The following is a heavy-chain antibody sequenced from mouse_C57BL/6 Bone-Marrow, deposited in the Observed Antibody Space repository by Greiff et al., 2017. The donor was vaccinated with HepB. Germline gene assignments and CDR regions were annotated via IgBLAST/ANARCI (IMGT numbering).Heavy chain of an antibody. D-gene: IGHD2-4*01. V-gene: IGHV1-55*01. Sequence: QVQLQQPGAELVKPGASVKMSCKASGYTFTSYWITWVKQRPGQGLEWIGDIYTGSGSTYYNEKFKSKATLTVDTSSNTVYMQLSSLTSEDSAVYYCANYDYDGGVDYWGQGTTLTVSS. CDR2: IYTGSGST. CDR1: GYTFTSYW. J-gene: IGHJ2*01. CDR3: ANYDYDGGVDY.